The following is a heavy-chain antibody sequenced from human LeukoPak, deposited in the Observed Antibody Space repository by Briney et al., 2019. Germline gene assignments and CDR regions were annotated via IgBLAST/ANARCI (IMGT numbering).Heavy chain of an antibody. CDR1: GGSFSGYY. Sequence: SETLSLTCAVYGGSFSGYYWSWIRQPPGKGLEWIGSIYHSGSTYYNPSLKSRVTISVDTSKNQFSLKLSSVTAADTAVYYCARSKSSSWYFDYWGQGTLVTVSS. CDR3: ARSKSSSWYFDY. CDR2: IYHSGST. J-gene: IGHJ4*02. D-gene: IGHD6-13*01. V-gene: IGHV4-34*01.